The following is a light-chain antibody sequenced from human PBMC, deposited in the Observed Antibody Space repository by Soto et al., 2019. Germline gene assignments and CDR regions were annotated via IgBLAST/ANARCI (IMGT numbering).Light chain of an antibody. CDR2: GAS. J-gene: IGKJ3*01. Sequence: EIVLTQSPGTLSLSPGERATLACRTSQTINSNYLAWYQQKVGQAPRLLIHGASSRATGIPDRFSGSGSGTDFTLTISKLEPEDFAVYYCLHYGVSPRFTFGPGTKVDI. CDR1: QTINSNY. CDR3: LHYGVSPRFT. V-gene: IGKV3-20*01.